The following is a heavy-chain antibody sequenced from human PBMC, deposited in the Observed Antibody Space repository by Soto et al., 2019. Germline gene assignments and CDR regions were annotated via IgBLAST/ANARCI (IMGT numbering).Heavy chain of an antibody. V-gene: IGHV3-23*01. CDR3: AKERSSGWSFDY. Sequence: GGSLRLSCAASGFTFSTYAMNWVRQAPGKGLEWVSGIRGSGDSTYYADSVKGRFTVSRYNSKNTLYLQMNSLRAEDTAVFYCAKERSSGWSFDYWGQGTLVTVSS. J-gene: IGHJ4*02. D-gene: IGHD6-19*01. CDR2: IRGSGDST. CDR1: GFTFSTYA.